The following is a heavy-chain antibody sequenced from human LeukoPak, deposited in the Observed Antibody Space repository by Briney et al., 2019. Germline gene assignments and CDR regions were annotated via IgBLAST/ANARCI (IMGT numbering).Heavy chain of an antibody. D-gene: IGHD4-17*01. V-gene: IGHV1-8*01. CDR1: GYTFTSYD. CDR2: MNPNSGNT. Sequence: ASVKVSCKASGYTFTSYDINWVRQATGQGLEWMGWMNPNSGNTGYAQKFQGRVTMTRNTSISTAYMELSSLRSEDTAVYYCARGDCGDYEFDYWGQGTLVTVSS. J-gene: IGHJ4*02. CDR3: ARGDCGDYEFDY.